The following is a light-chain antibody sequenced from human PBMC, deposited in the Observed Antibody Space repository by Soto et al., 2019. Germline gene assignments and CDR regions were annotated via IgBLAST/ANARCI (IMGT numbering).Light chain of an antibody. V-gene: IGKV1-5*01. CDR3: EQYDSRSPWT. Sequence: DIPLTQSPSSLSASVGDRVTITCRARESVTIWLAWYQQKPGKAPRLLIYDASTLEGGVPSRFSASGSGTEFTLTISSLQPDDFATYYCEQYDSRSPWTFGQGTKIEIK. CDR2: DAS. J-gene: IGKJ1*01. CDR1: ESVTIW.